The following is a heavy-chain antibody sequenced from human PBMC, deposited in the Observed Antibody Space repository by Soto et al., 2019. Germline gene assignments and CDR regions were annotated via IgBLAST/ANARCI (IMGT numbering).Heavy chain of an antibody. CDR3: ARDLGFGDYASGLDY. CDR2: ISYDGSNK. CDR1: GFTFSSYA. V-gene: IGHV3-30-3*01. J-gene: IGHJ4*02. Sequence: SLRLSCAASGFTFSSYAMHRVRQAPGKGLEWVAVISYDGSNKYYADSVKGRFTISRDNSKNTLYLQMNSLRAEDTAVYYCARDLGFGDYASGLDYWGQGTLVTVSS. D-gene: IGHD4-17*01.